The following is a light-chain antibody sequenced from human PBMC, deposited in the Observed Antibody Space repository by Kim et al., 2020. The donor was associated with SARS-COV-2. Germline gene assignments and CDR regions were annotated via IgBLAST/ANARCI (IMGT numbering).Light chain of an antibody. Sequence: SPGQSVTISCTGTSSDVGGYNYVSWYQQHQGKAPKLMIYDVSKRPSGVPDRFSGSKSGNTASLTISGLQAEDEADYYCCSYAGSYVFGTGTKVIVL. CDR3: CSYAGSYV. CDR2: DVS. V-gene: IGLV2-11*01. J-gene: IGLJ1*01. CDR1: SSDVGGYNY.